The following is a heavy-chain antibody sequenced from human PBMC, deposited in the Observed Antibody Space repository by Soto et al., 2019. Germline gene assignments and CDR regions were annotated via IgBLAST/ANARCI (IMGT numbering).Heavy chain of an antibody. J-gene: IGHJ6*02. V-gene: IGHV3-30-3*01. D-gene: IGHD6-19*01. CDR2: LSYDGSDK. CDR3: ARAGALAGSIYYYYGMDV. Sequence: QVQLVESGGGVVQPGRSLRLSCAASGFTFSSYAMHWVRQAPGKGLEWVAVLSYDGSDKYYADSVKGRFTISRDNSKNTLYLKMTSLRAEDTAVDYCARAGALAGSIYYYYGMDVWGQGTTVTVSS. CDR1: GFTFSSYA.